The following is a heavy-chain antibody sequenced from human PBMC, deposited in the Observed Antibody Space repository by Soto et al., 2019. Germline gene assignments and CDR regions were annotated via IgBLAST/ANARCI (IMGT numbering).Heavy chain of an antibody. D-gene: IGHD3-3*01. CDR1: GYTFTSYG. CDR2: ISAYNGNT. J-gene: IGHJ6*02. V-gene: IGHV1-18*01. Sequence: ASVKVSCKASGYTFTSYGISWVRQAPGQGLEWMGWISAYNGNTNYAQKLQGRVTMTTDTSTSTAYMELRSLRSDDTAVYYCARRCRGIFGVVFYYGMDVSGQGTTVTGS. CDR3: ARRCRGIFGVVFYYGMDV.